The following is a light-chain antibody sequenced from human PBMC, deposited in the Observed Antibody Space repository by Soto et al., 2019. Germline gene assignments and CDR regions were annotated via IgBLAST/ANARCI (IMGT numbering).Light chain of an antibody. CDR1: QSISYW. V-gene: IGKV1-5*03. CDR3: QHYSSYPLA. Sequence: DIQMTQSPSTLSASVGDRVTITCRASQSISYWLAWYQQQPGKAPKLLIYKASSLQSGVPSRFSGSGSGTEFTLTISGLQPDDFATYYCQHYSSYPLAFGGGTKVEIK. CDR2: KAS. J-gene: IGKJ4*01.